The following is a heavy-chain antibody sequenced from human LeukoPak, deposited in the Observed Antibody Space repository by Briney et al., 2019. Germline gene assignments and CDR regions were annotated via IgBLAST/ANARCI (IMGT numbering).Heavy chain of an antibody. D-gene: IGHD3-22*01. V-gene: IGHV4-30-2*01. CDR2: IYHSGST. CDR3: ARPNGYGVYFDY. J-gene: IGHJ4*02. Sequence: PSQTLSLTCAVSGGSISSGGYSWSWIRQPPGKGLEWIGYIYHSGSTYYNPSLKSRVTISVDRSKNQFSLKLSSVTAADTAVYYCARPNGYGVYFDYWGQGTLVTDSS. CDR1: GGSISSGGYS.